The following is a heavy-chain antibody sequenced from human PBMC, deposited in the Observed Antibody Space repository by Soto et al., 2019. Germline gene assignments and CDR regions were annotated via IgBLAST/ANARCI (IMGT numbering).Heavy chain of an antibody. J-gene: IGHJ4*02. CDR1: GFTFSSYE. CDR2: MSISGSTQ. Sequence: QAGGSLRLSCVASGFTFSSYEMNWVRQAPGKGLEWVSYMSISGSTQYYADSVKGRFTISRDSAKNALYLQMNSLGAEDTALYYCARGPATIDYWGQGTLVTVSS. V-gene: IGHV3-48*03. CDR3: ARGPATIDY.